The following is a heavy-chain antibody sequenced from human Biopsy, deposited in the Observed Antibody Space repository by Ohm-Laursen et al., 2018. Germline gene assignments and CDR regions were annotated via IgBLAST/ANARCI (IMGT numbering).Heavy chain of an antibody. CDR1: GGTFSNYG. D-gene: IGHD3-9*01. V-gene: IGHV1-69*06. CDR3: ATKLTGYFHH. Sequence: SVKVSCKAPGGTFSNYGVNWVRRAPGQGLEWLGGNIPILGTGNYAQKFQDRVTVAADTSTSTATMELRSLRSDDTAVYYCATKLTGYFHHWGQGTLVIVSS. J-gene: IGHJ1*01. CDR2: NIPILGTG.